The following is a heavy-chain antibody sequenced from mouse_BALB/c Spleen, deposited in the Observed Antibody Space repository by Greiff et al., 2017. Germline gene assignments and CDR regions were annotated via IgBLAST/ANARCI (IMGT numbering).Heavy chain of an antibody. D-gene: IGHD1-2*01. V-gene: IGHV5-6-5*01. CDR3: AREGTTATFAY. Sequence: EGKVVESGGGLVKPGGSLKLSCAASGFTFSSYAMSWVRQTPEKRLEWVASISSGGSTYYPDSVKGRFTISRDNARNILYLQMSSLRSEDTAMYYCAREGTTATFAYWGQGTLVTVSA. J-gene: IGHJ3*01. CDR1: GFTFSSYA. CDR2: ISSGGST.